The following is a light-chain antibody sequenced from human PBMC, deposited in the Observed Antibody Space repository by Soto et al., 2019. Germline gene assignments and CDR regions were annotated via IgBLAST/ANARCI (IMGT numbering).Light chain of an antibody. CDR2: GAS. J-gene: IGKJ1*01. CDR1: QSVGTS. V-gene: IGKV3-20*01. Sequence: EIVLTQSPVTLSLTPGERGTLSCRASQSVGTSLAWYQQKPGQAPRLLIYGASNRATGIPDRFSGSGSGTDFTLTISKLEPEDFAVYHCQQYGSSPRTYGQGTKVELK. CDR3: QQYGSSPRT.